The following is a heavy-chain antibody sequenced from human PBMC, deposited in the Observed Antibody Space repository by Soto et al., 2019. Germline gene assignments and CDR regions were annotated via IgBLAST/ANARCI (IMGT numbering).Heavy chain of an antibody. J-gene: IGHJ4*02. Sequence: QLQLQESGSGLVKPSQTLSLTCAVSGGSINSDTYSWTWIRQPPGKGLEWIGYIYHSGSTYYNPSLKSRVTIXXDXSXXQFSLKLSSVTAADTAVYYCARARYCGGGDCFSDYWGQGTLVTVSS. CDR3: ARARYCGGGDCFSDY. CDR1: GGSINSDTYS. D-gene: IGHD2-15*01. V-gene: IGHV4-30-2*01. CDR2: IYHSGST.